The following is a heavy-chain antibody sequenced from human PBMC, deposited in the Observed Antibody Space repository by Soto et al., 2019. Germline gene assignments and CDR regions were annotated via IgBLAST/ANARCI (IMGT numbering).Heavy chain of an antibody. J-gene: IGHJ6*03. Sequence: QVPLVQSGAEVKKPGASVKVSCKASGYTFTSYDINWVRQATGQGLEWMGWMNPNSGNTGYAQKFQGRVTMTRNTSISTAYMELCSLRSDDTAVYYCARGPSHDFRSGYYYYYYMDVWGKGTTVTVSS. V-gene: IGHV1-8*01. CDR3: ARGPSHDFRSGYYYYYYMDV. CDR1: GYTFTSYD. D-gene: IGHD3-3*01. CDR2: MNPNSGNT.